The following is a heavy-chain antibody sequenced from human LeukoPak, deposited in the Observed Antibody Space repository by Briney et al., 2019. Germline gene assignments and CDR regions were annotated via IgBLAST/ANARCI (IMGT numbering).Heavy chain of an antibody. CDR2: ISYDGSNK. CDR1: GFTFSSYG. CDR3: AKDVVVGYNWFDP. V-gene: IGHV3-30*18. J-gene: IGHJ5*02. Sequence: GGSLRLSCAASGFTFSSYGMHWVRQAPGKGLEWVAVISYDGSNKYYADSVKGRFTISRDNSKNTLYLQMNSLRAEDTAVYYCAKDVVVGYNWFDPWGQGTLVTVSS. D-gene: IGHD2-15*01.